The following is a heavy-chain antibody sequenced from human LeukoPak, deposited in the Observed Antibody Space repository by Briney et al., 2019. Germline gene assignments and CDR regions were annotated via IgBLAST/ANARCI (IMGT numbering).Heavy chain of an antibody. CDR3: ARDRHYYGSGSENWFDP. Sequence: GGSLRLSCAASGFTLSSYAMHWVRQAPGKGLEWGAVISYDGSNKYYADSVKGRFTISRDNSKNTLYLQMNSLRAEDTAVYYCARDRHYYGSGSENWFDPWGQGTLVTVSS. CDR1: GFTLSSYA. V-gene: IGHV3-30*04. D-gene: IGHD3-10*01. J-gene: IGHJ5*02. CDR2: ISYDGSNK.